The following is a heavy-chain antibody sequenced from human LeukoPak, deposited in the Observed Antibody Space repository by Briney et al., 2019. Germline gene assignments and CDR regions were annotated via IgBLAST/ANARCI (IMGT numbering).Heavy chain of an antibody. V-gene: IGHV3-9*01. Sequence: PGGSLRLSCAASGFTFDEYAMHWVRQAPGKGLEWVSGISWNSVKIDYADSVKGRFTISRDNAKNSLYLRMNSLRAEDTALYYCTRAVYSYGPNYFDFWGQGTLVTVSS. CDR3: TRAVYSYGPNYFDF. CDR2: ISWNSVKI. CDR1: GFTFDEYA. J-gene: IGHJ4*02. D-gene: IGHD5-18*01.